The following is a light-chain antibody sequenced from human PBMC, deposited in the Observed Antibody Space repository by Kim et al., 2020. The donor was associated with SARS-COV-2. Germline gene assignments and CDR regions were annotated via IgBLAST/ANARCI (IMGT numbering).Light chain of an antibody. CDR2: QDS. CDR3: QAWDSSTWV. V-gene: IGLV3-1*01. J-gene: IGLJ3*02. CDR1: KLGDKY. Sequence: VSPGQTASITCSVDKLGDKYACWYQQKPGQSPVLGIYQDSKRPSGIPERFSGSNSGNTATLTISGTQAMDEADYYCQAWDSSTWVFGGGTQLTVL.